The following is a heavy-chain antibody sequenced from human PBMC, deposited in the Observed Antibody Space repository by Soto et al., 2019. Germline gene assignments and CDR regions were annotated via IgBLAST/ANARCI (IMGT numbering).Heavy chain of an antibody. Sequence: QVQLVQSGAEVKKPGASVKVSCKASGYTFTTHGIRWVRQVPGQRLEWMGWVRGDNGHTNYAQSLQGRVTMTTDTSTNTAYMELRSLRSDDTAVYYCARDLGYCRSGTCYREWFDPWGQGTLVTVSS. J-gene: IGHJ5*02. D-gene: IGHD2-15*01. CDR1: GYTFTTHG. CDR2: VRGDNGHT. V-gene: IGHV1-18*01. CDR3: ARDLGYCRSGTCYREWFDP.